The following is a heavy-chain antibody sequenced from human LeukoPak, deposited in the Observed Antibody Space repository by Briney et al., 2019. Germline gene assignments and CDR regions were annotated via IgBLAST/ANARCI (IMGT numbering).Heavy chain of an antibody. Sequence: GESLKISCKGYGDRFTSYWVAWVRQMPGKGLEWMGITFPGDSDTRYSPSIQGQVTISVDRSISTAYLQWSSLKASDTAIYYCARRPLHSQNWLAPWGQATLVTVSS. CDR3: ARRPLHSQNWLAP. CDR1: GDRFTSYW. J-gene: IGHJ5*02. CDR2: TFPGDSDT. V-gene: IGHV5-51*01.